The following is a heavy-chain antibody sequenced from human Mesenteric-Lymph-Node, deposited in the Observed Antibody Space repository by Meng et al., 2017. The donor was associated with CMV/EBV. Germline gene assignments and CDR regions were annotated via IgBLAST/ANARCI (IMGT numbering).Heavy chain of an antibody. J-gene: IGHJ4*02. D-gene: IGHD1-14*01. CDR1: GFTFNTYW. V-gene: IGHV3-74*01. Sequence: GESLKISCAASGFTFNTYWMHWVRQAPGKGLLWVSRIDSDGGRISYADPVKGRFTISRDNAANTLYLQMNSLSAEDTAVYFCASGIRLTGRWGQGTLVTVSS. CDR2: IDSDGGRI. CDR3: ASGIRLTGR.